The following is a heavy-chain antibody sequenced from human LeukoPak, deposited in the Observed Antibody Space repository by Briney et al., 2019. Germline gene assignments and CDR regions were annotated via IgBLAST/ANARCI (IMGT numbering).Heavy chain of an antibody. CDR3: IREGGGY. CDR2: IYYSGST. D-gene: IGHD3-10*01. J-gene: IGHJ4*02. CDR1: GGSISSHY. V-gene: IGHV4-59*08. Sequence: PSETLCLTCTVSGGSISSHYWSWIRQPPGKGLEWIGNIYYSGSTNYNPSLKSRVTISVDTSKTQFSLKLSSVTDADTAVYYCIREGGGYWGQGTLVTVSS.